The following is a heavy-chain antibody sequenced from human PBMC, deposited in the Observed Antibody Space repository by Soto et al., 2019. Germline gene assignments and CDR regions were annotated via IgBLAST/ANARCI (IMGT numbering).Heavy chain of an antibody. D-gene: IGHD3-22*01. Sequence: PGGSLRLSCPASGFTFSSYWMNCVRQATGKVLGWVSGINSDGSSTSYADSVKGRFTISRDNAKNTLYLQMNSLIAEDTAVYYCAIRASYYDSSGYFDYWGQGT. CDR1: GFTFSSYW. V-gene: IGHV3-74*01. CDR3: AIRASYYDSSGYFDY. J-gene: IGHJ4*02. CDR2: INSDGSST.